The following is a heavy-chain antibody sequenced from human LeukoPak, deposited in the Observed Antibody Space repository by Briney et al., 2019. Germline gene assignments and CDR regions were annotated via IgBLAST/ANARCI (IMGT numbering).Heavy chain of an antibody. Sequence: ASETLSLTCTVSGGSISSGGYYWSWIRQHPGKGLEWIGYIYYSGSTYYNPSLKSRVTISVDTSKNQFSLKLSSVTAADTAVYYCARHPPFDYGDYARPSYYFDYWGQGTLVTVSS. CDR1: GGSISSGGYY. D-gene: IGHD4-17*01. CDR3: ARHPPFDYGDYARPSYYFDY. CDR2: IYYSGST. V-gene: IGHV4-39*01. J-gene: IGHJ4*02.